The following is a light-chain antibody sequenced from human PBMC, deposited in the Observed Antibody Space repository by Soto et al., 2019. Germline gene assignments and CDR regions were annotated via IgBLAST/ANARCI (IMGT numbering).Light chain of an antibody. J-gene: IGKJ1*01. V-gene: IGKV1-5*03. CDR1: QHVNDW. CDR3: QHDHHYPWT. Sequence: DIQMTQSPSMLSASVGDRVIMTCRASQHVNDWLAWYHQRPGKAPYLLIYKASNLQGGVPSRFSGTGFGAEFTLTVSSLQPDDLGTYSCQHDHHYPWTFGQGTRVEV. CDR2: KAS.